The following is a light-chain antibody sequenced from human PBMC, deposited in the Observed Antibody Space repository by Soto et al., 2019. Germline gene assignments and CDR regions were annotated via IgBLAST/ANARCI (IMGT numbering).Light chain of an antibody. CDR1: ESISSTF. CDR3: QQYRRSPRT. CDR2: AAS. Sequence: EIVLTQSPGTLSLSPGERATLSCRASESISSTFFAWYQQRPGQAPRLLIFAASSRATRIPDRFGGSGSGTDFTLTLSRLEPEDFAVYYCQQYRRSPRTFGQGTTVEIK. J-gene: IGKJ1*01. V-gene: IGKV3-20*01.